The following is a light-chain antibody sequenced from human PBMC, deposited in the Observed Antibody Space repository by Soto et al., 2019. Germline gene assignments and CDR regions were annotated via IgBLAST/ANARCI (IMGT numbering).Light chain of an antibody. Sequence: EIVMTQSPATLSVSPGEGATLSCKGSQNVYNNLAWYQQRPGQPPMLLIYDASTRATGISARFSGSEYGTEFTSNLSSLQAEDVAVCFCQQCIIWPLIFGGGTKVEIK. CDR3: QQCIIWPLI. V-gene: IGKV3-15*01. CDR1: QNVYNN. J-gene: IGKJ4*01. CDR2: DAS.